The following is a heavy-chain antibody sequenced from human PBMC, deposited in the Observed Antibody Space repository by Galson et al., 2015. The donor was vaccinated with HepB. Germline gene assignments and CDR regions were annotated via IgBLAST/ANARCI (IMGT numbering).Heavy chain of an antibody. D-gene: IGHD3-10*01. J-gene: IGHJ1*01. Sequence: SVKVSCKASGYTFTSYAMHWVRQAPGQRLEWMGWINAGNGNTKYSQKFQGRVTITRDTSASTAYMELSSLRSEDTAVYYCARDAPHYYGSDEYFQHWGQGTLVTVSS. V-gene: IGHV1-3*01. CDR3: ARDAPHYYGSDEYFQH. CDR2: INAGNGNT. CDR1: GYTFTSYA.